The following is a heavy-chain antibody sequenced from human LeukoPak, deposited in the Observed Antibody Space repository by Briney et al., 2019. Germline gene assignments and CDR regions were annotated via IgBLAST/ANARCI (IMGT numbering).Heavy chain of an antibody. CDR2: TYYSGST. D-gene: IGHD3-10*01. CDR3: ATAPWDDYYGSGSYPDY. J-gene: IGHJ4*02. CDR1: GGSISSGDYY. V-gene: IGHV4-30-4*01. Sequence: SQTLSLTCTVSGGSISSGDYYWSWIRQPPGKGLEWIGYTYYSGSTYYNPSLKSRVTISVDTSKNQFSLKLSSVTAADTAVYYCATAPWDDYYGSGSYPDYWGQGTLVTVSS.